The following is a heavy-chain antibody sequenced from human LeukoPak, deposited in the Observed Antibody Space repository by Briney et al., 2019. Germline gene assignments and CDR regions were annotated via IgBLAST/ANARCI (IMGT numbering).Heavy chain of an antibody. D-gene: IGHD3-10*01. CDR2: IKQDGSEK. CDR3: ARVWFGELFHYYYGMDV. V-gene: IGHV3-7*01. Sequence: GGSLRLSCAASGFTFSSYWMSWVRQAPGKGLEWVADIKQDGSEKYYVDSVKGRFTTSRDNAKNSLYLQMNSLRAEDTAVYYCARVWFGELFHYYYGMDVWGQGTTVTVSS. J-gene: IGHJ6*02. CDR1: GFTFSSYW.